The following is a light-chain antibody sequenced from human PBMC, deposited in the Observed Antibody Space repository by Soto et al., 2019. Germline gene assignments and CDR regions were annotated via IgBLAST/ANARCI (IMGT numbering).Light chain of an antibody. J-gene: IGKJ5*01. V-gene: IGKV2-28*01. Sequence: EIVMSQSPLSLSVTPGEPASFSCRSSHSLLYSNAYNYLDWYLQKPGQSPQLLIYLGSHRASGVPDRFSGSGLGTNFTLKISRVEAEDVGVYYCMQGLENLTFGQGTRLEIK. CDR3: MQGLENLT. CDR2: LGS. CDR1: HSLLYSNAYNY.